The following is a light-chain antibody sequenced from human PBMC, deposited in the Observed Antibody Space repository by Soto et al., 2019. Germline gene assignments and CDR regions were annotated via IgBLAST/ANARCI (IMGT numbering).Light chain of an antibody. CDR3: QQRSSWPDT. J-gene: IGKJ5*01. CDR1: QSVSSN. Sequence: EIGLTRPAATLSLPAGKKATLSGGASQSVSSNLAWYQQKNGQAPRLFIYGASTRATGIPARFSGSGSGTDFTLTISSLEPEDFAVYYCQQRSSWPDTFGQGTRLEIK. CDR2: GAS. V-gene: IGKV3-11*01.